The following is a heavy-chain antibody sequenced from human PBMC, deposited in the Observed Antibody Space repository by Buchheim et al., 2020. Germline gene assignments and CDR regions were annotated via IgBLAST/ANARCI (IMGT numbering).Heavy chain of an antibody. CDR1: GFTFSSYF. D-gene: IGHD2-15*01. V-gene: IGHV3-11*06. J-gene: IGHJ3*01. CDR3: VRDDIDADHNAFDL. Sequence: QVQLVESGGGLVKPGGSLRLSCAASGFTFSSYFMSWIRQAPGKGLEWVSCITGSNTYTNYADSVRGRFSISRDNAKNSLYLQMSSLRAEDTAVYYCVRDDIDADHNAFDLWGQGT. CDR2: ITGSNTYT.